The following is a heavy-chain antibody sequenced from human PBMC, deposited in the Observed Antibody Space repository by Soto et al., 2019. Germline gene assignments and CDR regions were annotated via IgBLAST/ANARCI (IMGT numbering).Heavy chain of an antibody. V-gene: IGHV4-39*01. CDR1: GGSISSSSYY. CDR2: IYYSGST. D-gene: IGHD6-25*01. J-gene: IGHJ4*02. CDR3: ERHGSSDFDY. Sequence: QLQLQESGPGLVKPSETLSLTCTVSGGSISSSSYYWGWIRQPPGKGLEWIGSIYYSGSTSYNPSHKNSVTISVETSKNQFSLKLSSVTAAATAVYYCERHGSSDFDYWGQGTLVTVSS.